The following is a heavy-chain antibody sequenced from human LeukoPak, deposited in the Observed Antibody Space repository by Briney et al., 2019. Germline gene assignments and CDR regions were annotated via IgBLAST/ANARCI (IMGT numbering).Heavy chain of an antibody. CDR1: GFTFSSYG. V-gene: IGHV3-30*18. CDR3: AKDRVYYYGSGSYYTSYYFDY. Sequence: GGSLRLSCAASGFTFSSYGMHWVRQAPGKGLEWVAVISYDGSNKYYADSVKGRFTISRDNSKNTLYLHMNSLRAEDTAVYYCAKDRVYYYGSGSYYTSYYFDYWGQGTLVTASS. CDR2: ISYDGSNK. D-gene: IGHD3-10*01. J-gene: IGHJ4*02.